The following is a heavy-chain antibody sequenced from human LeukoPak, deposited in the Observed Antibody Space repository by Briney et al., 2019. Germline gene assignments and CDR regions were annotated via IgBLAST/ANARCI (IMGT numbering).Heavy chain of an antibody. CDR3: AKSMAYYYDTSY. CDR1: GFTFVSHG. CDR2: IRYDGSHQ. J-gene: IGHJ4*02. V-gene: IGHV3-30*02. Sequence: GGSLRLSCVVSGFTFVSHGMHWVRQAPGKGLEWVAFIRYDGSHQYYADSVKGRFTISRDNSKNTLYLQMNSLRAEDTAVYYCAKSMAYYYDTSYWGQGTLVTVSS. D-gene: IGHD3-22*01.